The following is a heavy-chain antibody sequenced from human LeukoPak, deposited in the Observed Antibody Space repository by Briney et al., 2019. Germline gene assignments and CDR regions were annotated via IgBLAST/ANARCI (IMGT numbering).Heavy chain of an antibody. D-gene: IGHD5-12*01. CDR3: ARENSGYDPAYYYYGMDV. CDR1: GGTFSSYA. Sequence: SVKVSCKASGGTFSSYAISWVRQAPGQGLEWMGSIIPILGIANYAQKFQGRVTITADKSTSTAYMELSSLRSEDTAVYYCARENSGYDPAYYYYGMDVWGQGTTVTVSS. J-gene: IGHJ6*02. V-gene: IGHV1-69*04. CDR2: IIPILGIA.